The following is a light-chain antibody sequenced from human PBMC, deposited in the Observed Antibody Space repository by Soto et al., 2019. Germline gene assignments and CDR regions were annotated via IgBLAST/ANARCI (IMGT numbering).Light chain of an antibody. Sequence: ALTQPPSPSGSPGQSVPIPCPGTSGDVGGYNYVSWYQQHPGKAPKLMVYEVSKRPSGVPDRFSGSKSGNTASLTVSGLQAEDEADYYCSSYAGSNNVVFGGGTKVTVL. CDR2: EVS. J-gene: IGLJ2*01. CDR3: SSYAGSNNVV. CDR1: SGDVGGYNY. V-gene: IGLV2-8*01.